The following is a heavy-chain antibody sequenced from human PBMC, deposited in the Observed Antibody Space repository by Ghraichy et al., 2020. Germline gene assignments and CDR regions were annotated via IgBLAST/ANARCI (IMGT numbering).Heavy chain of an antibody. CDR1: GFTFSSYG. Sequence: GESLNISCAASGFTFSSYGMHWVRQAPGKGLEWVAVIWYDGSNKYYVDSVKGRFTISRDNSRNTLYLEMNSLRVEDTAVYYCARSPDGPRSYYIAYWYFDFWGRGALVTVSS. V-gene: IGHV3-33*01. CDR2: IWYDGSNK. D-gene: IGHD3-10*01. J-gene: IGHJ2*01. CDR3: ARSPDGPRSYYIAYWYFDF.